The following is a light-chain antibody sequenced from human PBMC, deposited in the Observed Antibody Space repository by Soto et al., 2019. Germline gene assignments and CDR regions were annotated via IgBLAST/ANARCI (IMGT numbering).Light chain of an antibody. CDR1: SGHSSYA. J-gene: IGLJ2*01. CDR3: QTWDTGARGV. Sequence: QPVLTQSPSASASLGASVKLTCTLSSGHSSYAIAWHQQQPEKGPRYLMKLSSDGSHSKGDGIPDRFSGSSSGAERYLTISSLQFEDEADYYGQTWDTGARGVSGGGTSLTAL. V-gene: IGLV4-69*01. CDR2: LSSDGSH.